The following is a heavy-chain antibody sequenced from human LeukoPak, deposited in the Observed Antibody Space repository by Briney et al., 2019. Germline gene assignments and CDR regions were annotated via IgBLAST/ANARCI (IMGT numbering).Heavy chain of an antibody. V-gene: IGHV4-34*01. J-gene: IGHJ6*02. CDR1: GGSFSGYY. CDR3: ASRSTNYYYYGMGV. Sequence: SETLSLTCAVYGGSFSGYYWSWIRQPPGKGLEWIGEINHSGSTNYNPSLKSRVTISVDTSKNQFSLKLSSVTAADTAVYYCASRSTNYYYYGMGVWGQGTTVTVSS. CDR2: INHSGST.